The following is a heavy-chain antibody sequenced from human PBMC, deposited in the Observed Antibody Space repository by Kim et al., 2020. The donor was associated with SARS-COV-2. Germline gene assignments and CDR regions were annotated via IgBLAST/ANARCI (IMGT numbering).Heavy chain of an antibody. D-gene: IGHD6-13*01. CDR2: INPNSGGT. V-gene: IGHV1-2*06. J-gene: IGHJ3*02. CDR3: ASPAAPLPEDAFDI. CDR1: GYTFTGYY. Sequence: ASVKVSCKASGYTFTGYYMHWVRQAPGQGLEWMGRINPNSGGTNYAQKFQGRVTMTRDTSISTAYMELSRLRSDDTAVYYCASPAAPLPEDAFDIWGQGTMVTVSS.